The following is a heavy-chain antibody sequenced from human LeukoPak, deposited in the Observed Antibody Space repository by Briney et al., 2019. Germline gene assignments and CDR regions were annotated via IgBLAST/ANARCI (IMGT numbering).Heavy chain of an antibody. J-gene: IGHJ6*03. D-gene: IGHD4-23*01. CDR1: GFTFSNYW. V-gene: IGHV3-74*01. CDR3: ARDGDTVLTRGYYYYMDV. Sequence: GGSLRLSCAASGFTFSNYWMHWVRQAPGKGLVWVSRVNSDGSSTNYADSVKGRFTISRDNARNSLYLQMNSLRAEDTALYYCARDGDTVLTRGYYYYMDVWGKGTTVTVSS. CDR2: VNSDGSST.